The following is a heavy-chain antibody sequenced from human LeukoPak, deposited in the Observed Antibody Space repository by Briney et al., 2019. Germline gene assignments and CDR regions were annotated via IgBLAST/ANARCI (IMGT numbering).Heavy chain of an antibody. CDR3: ARDHTVGQWPTHFDS. V-gene: IGHV4-30-2*01. D-gene: IGHD6-19*01. CDR2: IYHSGST. J-gene: IGHJ4*02. CDR1: GGSISSGGYS. Sequence: PSETLSLTCAVSGGSISSGGYSWSWIRQPPGKGLEWIGYIYHSGSTYYNPSLKSRVTISVDRSKNQFSLKLSSVTAADTAVYYCARDHTVGQWPTHFDSWGQGTLVTVSS.